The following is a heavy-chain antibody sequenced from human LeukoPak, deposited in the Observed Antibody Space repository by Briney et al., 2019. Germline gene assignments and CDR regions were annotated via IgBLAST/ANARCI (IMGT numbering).Heavy chain of an antibody. V-gene: IGHV1-8*01. Sequence: ASVKVSCKASGYTFTSYDINWVRQATGQGLEWMGWMNPNSGNTGYAQKFQGRVTMTRNTSISTAYVELSSLRSEDTAVYYCARMDSIYSSSSADYWGQGTLVTVSS. J-gene: IGHJ4*02. CDR3: ARMDSIYSSSSADY. D-gene: IGHD6-6*01. CDR2: MNPNSGNT. CDR1: GYTFTSYD.